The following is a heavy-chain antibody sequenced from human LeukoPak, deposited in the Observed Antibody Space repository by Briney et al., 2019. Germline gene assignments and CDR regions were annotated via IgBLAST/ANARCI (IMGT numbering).Heavy chain of an antibody. D-gene: IGHD5-24*01. J-gene: IGHJ4*02. CDR1: GYTFTGYY. CDR3: AVRGDGYNSFDY. CDR2: INPNSGGI. Sequence: ASVKVSCKASGYTFTGYYMHWVRQAPGQGLERMGWINPNSGGINYAQKFQGRVTMTRDTSISTAYMELSRLRSDDTAVYYCAVRGDGYNSFDYWGQGTLVTVSS. V-gene: IGHV1-2*02.